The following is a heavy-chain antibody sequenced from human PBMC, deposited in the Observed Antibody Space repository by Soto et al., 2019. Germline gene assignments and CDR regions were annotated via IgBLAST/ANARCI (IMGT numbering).Heavy chain of an antibody. Sequence: NPSETLSLTCAVYGGSFSGYYWSWIRQPPGKGLEWIGEINHSGSTNYNPSLKSRVTISVDTSKNQFSLKLSSVTAADTAVYYCARGSNPYIAAAGTPRLYYYYYYMDVWGKGTTVTVSS. CDR2: INHSGST. J-gene: IGHJ6*03. V-gene: IGHV4-34*01. D-gene: IGHD6-13*01. CDR1: GGSFSGYY. CDR3: ARGSNPYIAAAGTPRLYYYYYYMDV.